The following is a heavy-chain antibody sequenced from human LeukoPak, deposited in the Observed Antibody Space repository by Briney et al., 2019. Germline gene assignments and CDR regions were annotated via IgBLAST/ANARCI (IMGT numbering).Heavy chain of an antibody. D-gene: IGHD3-3*01. CDR1: GFTFSSYE. CDR3: ARSGLYDFWSGYYGHYYYGMDV. V-gene: IGHV3-48*03. J-gene: IGHJ6*02. Sequence: GGSLRLSCAASGFTFSSYEMNWVRQAPGKGLEWVSYISSSGSTIYYADTVKGRFTITRDNAKKALYLQMNSLRAEDTAVYYCARSGLYDFWSGYYGHYYYGMDVWGQGTTVTVSS. CDR2: ISSSGSTI.